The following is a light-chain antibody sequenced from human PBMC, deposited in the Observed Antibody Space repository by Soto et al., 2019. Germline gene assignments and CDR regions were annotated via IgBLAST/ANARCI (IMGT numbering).Light chain of an antibody. CDR3: QNRTNCLSP. V-gene: IGKV3-11*01. Sequence: EIVLTQSPATLSLSPGERATLSCRASQSVSNFLAWYQQKPGQAPRLLINDASNRATGIPARFSGSGSGTDFTLTISCLEPEDFADYYCQNRTNCLSPFGEGPK. J-gene: IGKJ2*01. CDR1: QSVSNF. CDR2: DAS.